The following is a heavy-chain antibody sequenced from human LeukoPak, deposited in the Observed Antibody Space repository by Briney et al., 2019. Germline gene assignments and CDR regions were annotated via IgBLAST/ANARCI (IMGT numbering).Heavy chain of an antibody. Sequence: ASVKVSCKASGYTFTSYYMHWVRQAPGQGLEWMGIINPSGGSTSYAQKFQGRVTMTRDTSTSTVYMELSSLRSEDTAVYYCPRGYSYGYHYYYYYMDVWGKGTTVTVSS. CDR1: GYTFTSYY. V-gene: IGHV1-46*01. CDR2: INPSGGST. J-gene: IGHJ6*03. CDR3: PRGYSYGYHYYYYYMDV. D-gene: IGHD5-18*01.